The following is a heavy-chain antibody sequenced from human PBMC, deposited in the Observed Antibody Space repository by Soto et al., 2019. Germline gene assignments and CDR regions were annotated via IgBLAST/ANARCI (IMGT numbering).Heavy chain of an antibody. V-gene: IGHV4-59*01. CDR2: IYYSGST. D-gene: IGHD3-10*01. J-gene: IGHJ4*02. Sequence: QVQLQESGPGLVKPSETLSLTCTVSGGSISSYYWSWIRQPPGKGLEWSGYIYYSGSTSSNPSLNTRLTISVDTSNNQVSLKLSTVTAADAAVYYCAREVYSSDYWGQGTLVTVSS. CDR1: GGSISSYY. CDR3: AREVYSSDY.